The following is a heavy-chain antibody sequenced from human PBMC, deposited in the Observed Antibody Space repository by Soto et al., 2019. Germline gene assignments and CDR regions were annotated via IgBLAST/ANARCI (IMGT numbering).Heavy chain of an antibody. J-gene: IGHJ2*01. CDR3: ARRGFSSSWGYWYFDL. D-gene: IGHD6-13*01. V-gene: IGHV1-8*01. CDR1: GYTFTSYD. CDR2: MNPNSGKT. Sequence: QVQLVQSGAEVKKPGASVEVSCKASGYTFTSYDINWVRQATGQGLEWMGWMNPNSGKTGYAQKFQGRVTMTRNTSISTAYMELSSLRSEDTAVYFCARRGFSSSWGYWYFDLWGRGTLVTVSS.